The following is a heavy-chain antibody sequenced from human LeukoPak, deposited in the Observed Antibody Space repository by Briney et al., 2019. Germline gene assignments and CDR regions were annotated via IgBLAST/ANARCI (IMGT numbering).Heavy chain of an antibody. CDR1: GYNFTNYW. V-gene: IGHV5-51*01. CDR2: IFPGDSDT. J-gene: IGHJ4*02. Sequence: HGESLQISCKGSGYNFTNYWIGWVRQMPGKGLEWMGIIFPGDSDTIYSPSFEGQVTISADKSISTAYLQWRSLKASDTAMYYCARLLWFGRHCDYWGQGTLVTVSS. D-gene: IGHD3-10*01. CDR3: ARLLWFGRHCDY.